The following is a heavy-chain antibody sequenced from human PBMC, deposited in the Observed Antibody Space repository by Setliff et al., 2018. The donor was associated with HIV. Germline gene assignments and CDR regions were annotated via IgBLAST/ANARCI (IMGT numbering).Heavy chain of an antibody. J-gene: IGHJ3*02. CDR2: MYTSGVT. CDR3: ARDPKVEWDLLGAFDI. V-gene: IGHV4-4*07. CDR1: GGSISSYY. Sequence: PSETLSLTCTVSGGSISSYYWSWIRQPAGKGLEWIGRMYTSGVTKYNPSLEGRVTMSVDTSKNQMSLELTSVTAADTAVYYCARDPKVEWDLLGAFDIWGQGTMVTVSS. D-gene: IGHD3-16*01.